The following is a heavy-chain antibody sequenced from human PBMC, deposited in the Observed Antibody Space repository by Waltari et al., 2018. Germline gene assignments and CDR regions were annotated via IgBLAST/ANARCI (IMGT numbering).Heavy chain of an antibody. CDR2: IYSNGAT. D-gene: IGHD2-2*01. V-gene: IGHV4-59*11. Sequence: QVQLQESGPGQVKPSETLSLTCDVSRGSIRSHSCSWIRRPPGKGLEWMGYIYSNGATNYNPSLMSRVTISVDTAKNQFSLKLTSVTAADTAVYYCARDRVVPADEPDYYGLDVWGQGTTVTVSS. CDR3: ARDRVVPADEPDYYGLDV. J-gene: IGHJ6*02. CDR1: RGSIRSHS.